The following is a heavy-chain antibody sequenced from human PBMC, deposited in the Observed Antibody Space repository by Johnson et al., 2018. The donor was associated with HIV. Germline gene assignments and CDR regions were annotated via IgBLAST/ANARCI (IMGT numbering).Heavy chain of an antibody. CDR3: ARGRGALDI. D-gene: IGHD3-16*01. Sequence: EVQLVESGGGLVQPGGSLRLSCAASGFTFSSYWMTWVRQAPGTGLEWVANIQQDGSEKYFVDSVEGRFTISRDNAKNSLYLQMNRLRDEDTAMYYCARGRGALDIWGQGTMVTVSS. V-gene: IGHV3-7*04. CDR1: GFTFSSYW. CDR2: IQQDGSEK. J-gene: IGHJ3*02.